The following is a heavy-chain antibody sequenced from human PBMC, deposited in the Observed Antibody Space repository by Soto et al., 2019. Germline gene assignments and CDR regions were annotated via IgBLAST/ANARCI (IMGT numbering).Heavy chain of an antibody. V-gene: IGHV3-49*03. CDR2: IRSKAYGGTT. Sequence: GGSLRLSCTTSGFIFGDYALTWFRLAPGKGLEWVGFIRSKAYGGTTGYAASVRGRFTISRDDSRSIGFLQMNSLKTEDTELSFRENWTGCSRCSHYNRYSQSTPAPSLGAGGSSPSGNYY. J-gene: IGHJ6*01. D-gene: IGHD2-2*01. CDR1: GFIFGDYA. CDR3: ENWTGCSRCSHYNRYSQSTPAPSLGAGGSSPSGNYY.